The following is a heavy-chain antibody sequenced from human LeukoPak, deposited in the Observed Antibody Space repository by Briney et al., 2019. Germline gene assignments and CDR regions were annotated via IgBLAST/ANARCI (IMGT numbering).Heavy chain of an antibody. Sequence: SETLSLTCTVSGGSISSSSYYWGWIRQPPGKGLGWIGSIYYSGSTYYNPSLKSRVTISVDTSKNQFSLKLSSVTAADTAVYYCQLWFGELLWDGIDYWGQGTLVTVSS. CDR1: GGSISSSSYY. D-gene: IGHD3-10*01. J-gene: IGHJ4*02. CDR3: QLWFGELLWDGIDY. CDR2: IYYSGST. V-gene: IGHV4-39*01.